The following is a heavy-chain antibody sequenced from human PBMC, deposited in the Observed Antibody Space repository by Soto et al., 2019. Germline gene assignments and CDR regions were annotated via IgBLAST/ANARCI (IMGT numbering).Heavy chain of an antibody. D-gene: IGHD2-15*01. CDR1: GGTFSSYA. J-gene: IGHJ5*02. CDR3: AREGHCSGGSCSAGWFDP. CDR2: SIPFYGTT. Sequence: SVKVSCKASGGTFSSYAISWVRQAPGQGLEWMGGSIPFYGTTNCAQKLQGRVKITADESTSTGYREVSSLRSEDTAVYYCAREGHCSGGSCSAGWFDPWGQGALVTVSS. V-gene: IGHV1-69*13.